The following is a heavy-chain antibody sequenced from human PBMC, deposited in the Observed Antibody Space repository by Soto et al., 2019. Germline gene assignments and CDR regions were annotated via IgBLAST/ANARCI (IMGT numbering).Heavy chain of an antibody. Sequence: AASVKVSCKASGYTFTGYYMHWVRQAPGQGLEWMGWINPNSGGTNYAQKFQGRVTMTRDTSISTAYMELSRLRSDDTAVYYCARTAKYYDFWSGYPNWFDPWGQGTLVTVSS. V-gene: IGHV1-2*02. J-gene: IGHJ5*02. D-gene: IGHD3-3*01. CDR1: GYTFTGYY. CDR2: INPNSGGT. CDR3: ARTAKYYDFWSGYPNWFDP.